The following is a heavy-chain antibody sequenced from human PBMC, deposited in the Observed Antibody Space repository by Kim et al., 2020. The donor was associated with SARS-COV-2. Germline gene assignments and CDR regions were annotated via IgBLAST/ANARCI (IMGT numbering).Heavy chain of an antibody. Sequence: GESLKISCKGSGYSFTSYWIGWVRQMPGKGLEWMGIIYPGDSDTRYSPSFQGQVTISADKSISTAYLQWSSLKASDTAMYYCARPKKSTHIGHYYYGMDVWGQGTTVTVSS. J-gene: IGHJ6*02. V-gene: IGHV5-51*01. D-gene: IGHD2-2*01. CDR1: GYSFTSYW. CDR3: ARPKKSTHIGHYYYGMDV. CDR2: IYPGDSDT.